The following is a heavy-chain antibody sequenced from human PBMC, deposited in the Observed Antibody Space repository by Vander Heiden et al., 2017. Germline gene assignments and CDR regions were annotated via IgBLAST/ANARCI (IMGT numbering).Heavy chain of an antibody. CDR2: IYYSGST. CDR3: ARHKPDYDILTGYVDY. Sequence: QLQLQESGPGLVKPSETLSLTCTVSGGSLSSSSYYWGWIRQPPGKGLEWIGSIYYSGSTYYNPSLKSRVTISVDTSKNQFSLKLSSVTAADTAVYYCARHKPDYDILTGYVDYWGQGTLVTVSS. J-gene: IGHJ4*02. D-gene: IGHD3-9*01. CDR1: GGSLSSSSYY. V-gene: IGHV4-39*01.